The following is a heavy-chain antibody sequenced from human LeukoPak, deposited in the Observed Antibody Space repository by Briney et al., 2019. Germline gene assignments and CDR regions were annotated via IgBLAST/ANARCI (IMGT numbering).Heavy chain of an antibody. V-gene: IGHV4-59*08. J-gene: IGHJ4*02. CDR1: GGSISSYY. Sequence: SETLSLTCTVSGGSISSYYWTWIRQPPGKGLEWIGYISYSGTTNYNPSLKSRVTISVDTSKNQFSLKLSSVTAADTAVYYCARSMTYRSTWYTGYWGQGTLVTVSS. CDR3: ARSMTYRSTWYTGY. CDR2: ISYSGTT. D-gene: IGHD6-13*01.